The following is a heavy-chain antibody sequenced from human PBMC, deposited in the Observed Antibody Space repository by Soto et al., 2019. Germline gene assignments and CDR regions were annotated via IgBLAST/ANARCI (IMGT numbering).Heavy chain of an antibody. CDR3: ARQGGVATIVGFDY. Sequence: QVQLQESGPGLVKPSETLSLTCTVSGGSISSYYWSWIRQPPGKGLEWIGYIYYSGSTNYNRSLKSRVTISVDTSKNQFSLKLSSVTAADTAVYYCARQGGVATIVGFDYWGQGTLVTVSS. J-gene: IGHJ4*02. CDR2: IYYSGST. V-gene: IGHV4-59*08. CDR1: GGSISSYY. D-gene: IGHD5-12*01.